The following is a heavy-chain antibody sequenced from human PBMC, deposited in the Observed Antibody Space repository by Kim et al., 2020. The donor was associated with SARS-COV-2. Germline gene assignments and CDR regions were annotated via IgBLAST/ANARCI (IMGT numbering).Heavy chain of an antibody. V-gene: IGHV3-30*18. CDR3: AKLXXXDQGXXXTXXXDY. D-gene: IGHD3-16*01. Sequence: GGSLRLSCAASGFTFSSYGMHWVRQAPGKGLEWVAVISYDGSNKYYADSVKGRFTISRDNSKNTLYLQMNSLRAEDTAVYYCAKLXXXDQGXXXTXXXDYWGXGTXXTXSS. CDR2: ISYDGSNK. J-gene: IGHJ4*02. CDR1: GFTFSSYG.